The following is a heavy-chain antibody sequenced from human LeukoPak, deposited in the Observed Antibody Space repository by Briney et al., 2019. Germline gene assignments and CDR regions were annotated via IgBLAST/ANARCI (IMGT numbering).Heavy chain of an antibody. CDR3: AAYGVLRFLEWYNYYFDY. J-gene: IGHJ4*02. V-gene: IGHV3-23*01. CDR1: GFTFSSYA. CDR2: ISGSGGST. D-gene: IGHD3-3*01. Sequence: TGGSLRLSCAASGFTFSSYAMSWVRQAPGKGLEWVSAISGSGGSTYYADSVKGRFTISRDNSKNTLYLQMNSLRAEDTAVYYCAAYGVLRFLEWYNYYFDYWGQGTLVTVSS.